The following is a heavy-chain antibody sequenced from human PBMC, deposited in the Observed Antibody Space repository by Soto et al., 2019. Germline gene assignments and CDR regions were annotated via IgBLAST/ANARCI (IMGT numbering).Heavy chain of an antibody. CDR2: IYYSGST. CDR3: ARQSVGVLRYFDWLLTAHIDY. CDR1: GGSISNSSYY. D-gene: IGHD3-9*01. J-gene: IGHJ4*02. Sequence: PSETLSLTCTVSGGSISNSSYYWGWIRQPPGKGLEWIGSIYYSGSTYNNPSLKSRVTISIDTSKNQFSLKLNSVTAADTAVYYCARQSVGVLRYFDWLLTAHIDYWGQGTLVTVS. V-gene: IGHV4-39*01.